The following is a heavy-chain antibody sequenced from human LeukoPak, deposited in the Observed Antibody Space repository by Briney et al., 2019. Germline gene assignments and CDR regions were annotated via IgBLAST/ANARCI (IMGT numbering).Heavy chain of an antibody. D-gene: IGHD6-13*01. CDR1: GFTFSSYS. J-gene: IGHJ4*02. V-gene: IGHV3-48*04. Sequence: GGSLRLSCAASGFTFSSYSMNWVRQAPGKGLEWVSYISSSSSTIYYADSVKGRFTISRDNAKNSLYLQMNSLRAEDTAVYYCARVGRGSSSLADFDYWGQGTLVTVSS. CDR2: ISSSSSTI. CDR3: ARVGRGSSSLADFDY.